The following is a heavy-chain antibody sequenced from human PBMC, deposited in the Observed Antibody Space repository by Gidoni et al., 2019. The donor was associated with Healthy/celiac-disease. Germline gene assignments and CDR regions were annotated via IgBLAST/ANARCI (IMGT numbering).Heavy chain of an antibody. J-gene: IGHJ4*02. CDR2: INPNSGGA. V-gene: IGHV1-2*04. Sequence: QVQPVQSAADVKKPGVAVEFSCTASGYTFTGYHMHWVRQAPGQGLEWMGWINPNSGGANYAQKFQGWVTMARDTSISTAYMGLSRLRSDDTAVYYCARAPGADYVFDYWGQGTLVTVSS. CDR1: GYTFTGYH. CDR3: ARAPGADYVFDY. D-gene: IGHD4-17*01.